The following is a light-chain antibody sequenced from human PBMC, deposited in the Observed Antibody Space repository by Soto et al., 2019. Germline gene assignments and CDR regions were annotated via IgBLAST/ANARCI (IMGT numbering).Light chain of an antibody. Sequence: QSVLTQPPSVSGAPGQRVTISCTGSSSNIGAGYDVHWYQRLPGTAPKLLIYGNSNRPSGVPDRFSGSKSGTSASLAITGLQAEDEADYYCQSYDSSLSGYVFGTGTK. CDR2: GNS. CDR1: SSNIGAGYD. J-gene: IGLJ1*01. V-gene: IGLV1-40*01. CDR3: QSYDSSLSGYV.